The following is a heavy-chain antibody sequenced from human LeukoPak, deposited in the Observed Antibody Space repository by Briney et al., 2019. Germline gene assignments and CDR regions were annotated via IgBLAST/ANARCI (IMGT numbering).Heavy chain of an antibody. CDR3: AKWSYYDILTGYYNEAYFDY. V-gene: IGHV3-74*01. CDR1: GFTFSSYW. J-gene: IGHJ4*02. D-gene: IGHD3-9*01. Sequence: GGSLRLSCAASGFTFSSYWMHWVRQAPGKGLVWVSRINSDGSSTSYADSVKGRFTISRDNAKNTLYLQMNSLRAEDTALYYCAKWSYYDILTGYYNEAYFDYWGQGTLVTVSS. CDR2: INSDGSST.